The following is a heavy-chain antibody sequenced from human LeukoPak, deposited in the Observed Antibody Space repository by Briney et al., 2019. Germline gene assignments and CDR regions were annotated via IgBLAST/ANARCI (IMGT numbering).Heavy chain of an antibody. CDR1: GFTFSSYW. V-gene: IGHV3-74*01. J-gene: IGHJ4*02. CDR2: INSDGSST. Sequence: PGGSLRLSCAPSGFTFSSYWMHSVRQDLGKRPVWVSRINSDGSSTSYADSVKGRFTISRDNAKNTPYLQMNSLRAKDTAVYYCARGTVTPDYWGQGTLVTVSS. D-gene: IGHD4-17*01. CDR3: ARGTVTPDY.